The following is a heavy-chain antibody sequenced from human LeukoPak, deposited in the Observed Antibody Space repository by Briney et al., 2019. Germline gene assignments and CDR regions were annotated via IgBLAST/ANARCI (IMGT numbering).Heavy chain of an antibody. CDR3: ARAGIGYGRTGFDY. Sequence: PSGTLSLTCAVSGGSISSSNWWSWVRQPPGKGLEWIGEIYHSGSTNYNPSLKSRVTISVDTSKNQFSLKLSSVTAADTAVYYCARAGIGYGRTGFDYWGQGTLVTVSS. V-gene: IGHV4-4*02. CDR2: IYHSGST. CDR1: GGSISSSNW. D-gene: IGHD1-1*01. J-gene: IGHJ4*02.